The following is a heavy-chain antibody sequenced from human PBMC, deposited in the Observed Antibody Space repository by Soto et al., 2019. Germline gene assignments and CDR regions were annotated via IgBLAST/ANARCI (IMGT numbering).Heavy chain of an antibody. CDR3: ARQSTSVYCSGGSCYSGRGYYYYGMDV. Sequence: PGESLKVSCKGSGYSFTSYWIGWVRQMPWKGLEWMGIIYPGDSDTRYSPSFQGQVTISADKSISTAYLQWSSLKASDTAMYYCARQSTSVYCSGGSCYSGRGYYYYGMDVWGQGTTVTVSS. V-gene: IGHV5-51*01. D-gene: IGHD2-15*01. CDR1: GYSFTSYW. CDR2: IYPGDSDT. J-gene: IGHJ6*02.